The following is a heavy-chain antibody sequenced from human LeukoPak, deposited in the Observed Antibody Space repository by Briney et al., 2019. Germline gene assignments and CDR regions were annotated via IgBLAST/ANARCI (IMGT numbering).Heavy chain of an antibody. Sequence: PSETLSPTRAVYGGSFSGYYWSWIRQPPGKGLEWIGEINHSGSTNYNPSLKSRVTISVDTSKNQFSLKLSSVTAADTAVYYCASRCSSTSCPRRKNYYYYGMDVWGQGTTVTVSS. CDR1: GGSFSGYY. V-gene: IGHV4-34*01. J-gene: IGHJ6*02. CDR3: ASRCSSTSCPRRKNYYYYGMDV. D-gene: IGHD2-2*01. CDR2: INHSGST.